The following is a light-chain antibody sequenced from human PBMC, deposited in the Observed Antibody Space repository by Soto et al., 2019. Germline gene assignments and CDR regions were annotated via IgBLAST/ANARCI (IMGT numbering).Light chain of an antibody. J-gene: IGKJ4*01. CDR1: HSVGSN. V-gene: IGKV3-15*01. Sequence: EIVMTQSPATLSVSPGERATLSCRASHSVGSNLAWYQHKPGQAPRVLIYGASTRATGIPARFSGSGSGTEFILTISSLQSEDFAVYYCQQRNAQTLGGGTKVDIK. CDR3: QQRNAQT. CDR2: GAS.